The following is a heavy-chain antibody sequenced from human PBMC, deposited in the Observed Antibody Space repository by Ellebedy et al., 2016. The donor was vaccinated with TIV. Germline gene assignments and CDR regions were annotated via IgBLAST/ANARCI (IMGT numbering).Heavy chain of an antibody. V-gene: IGHV3-23*01. Sequence: GESLKISCAASGFIFSNYVMAWVRQVPGKGLEWVSAMAEYDGRTFYADSVRGRFTISRDNSGNTLFLQMKSLRAEDTAIYYCTKRAENWGFFDYWGQGARVTVSS. CDR1: GFIFSNYV. J-gene: IGHJ4*02. CDR3: TKRAENWGFFDY. D-gene: IGHD7-27*01. CDR2: MAEYDGRT.